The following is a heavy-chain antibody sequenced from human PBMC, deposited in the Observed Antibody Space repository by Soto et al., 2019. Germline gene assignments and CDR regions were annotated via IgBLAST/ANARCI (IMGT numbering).Heavy chain of an antibody. D-gene: IGHD2-15*01. CDR1: GYTFTSYG. V-gene: IGHV1-69*04. Sequence: SVKVSCKASGYTFTSYGISWVRQAPGQGLEWMGRIIPILGIANYAQKFQGRVTITADKSTSTAYMELSSLRSEDTAVYYCARDRGYDAFDIWGQGTMVTVSS. J-gene: IGHJ3*02. CDR2: IIPILGIA. CDR3: ARDRGYDAFDI.